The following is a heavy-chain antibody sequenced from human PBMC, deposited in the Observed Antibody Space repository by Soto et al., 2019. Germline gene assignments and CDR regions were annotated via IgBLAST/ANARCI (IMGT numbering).Heavy chain of an antibody. CDR1: GGSISNGYYY. Sequence: SETLSLTCTVSGGSISNGYYYWSWVHQNPGKGLEWIGHIYHSGRTYYNPSLKSRVTISVDTSKNQFSLNLSSVTAADTAVYYCARDKITGILDYWGQGTLVTVSS. CDR3: ARDKITGILDY. D-gene: IGHD1-20*01. CDR2: IYHSGRT. J-gene: IGHJ4*02. V-gene: IGHV4-31*03.